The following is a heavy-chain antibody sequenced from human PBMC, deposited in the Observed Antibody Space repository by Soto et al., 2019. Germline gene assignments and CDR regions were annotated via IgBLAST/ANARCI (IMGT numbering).Heavy chain of an antibody. D-gene: IGHD3-3*01. J-gene: IGHJ6*02. Sequence: SETLSLTCAVYGGSFSGYYWSWIRQPPGKGLEWIGEINHSGSTNYNPSLKSRVTISVDTSKNQFSLKLSSVTAADTAVYYCATDTGLWSGYYVYYYYGMDVWGQGTTVTVSS. CDR3: ATDTGLWSGYYVYYYYGMDV. CDR2: INHSGST. CDR1: GGSFSGYY. V-gene: IGHV4-34*01.